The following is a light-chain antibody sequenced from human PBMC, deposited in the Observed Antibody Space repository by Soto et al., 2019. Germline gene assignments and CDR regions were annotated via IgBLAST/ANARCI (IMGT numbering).Light chain of an antibody. Sequence: EMVLTQSPGTLSLSPGARATLSCRASHSIANDYLTWYQQKPGQAPRVLIYDASTRATGIPDRFSGTGSGTEFTLTISSLKSEDYAVYYCQQYKSWPPITFGQGTRLEIK. V-gene: IGKV3D-15*01. CDR2: DAS. CDR3: QQYKSWPPIT. J-gene: IGKJ5*01. CDR1: HSIANDY.